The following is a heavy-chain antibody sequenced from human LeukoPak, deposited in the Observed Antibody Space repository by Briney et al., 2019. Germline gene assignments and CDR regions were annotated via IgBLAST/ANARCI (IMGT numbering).Heavy chain of an antibody. CDR2: IYYSVST. V-gene: IGHV4-38-2*01. J-gene: IGHJ5*02. CDR1: GFTFSAYS. D-gene: IGHD3-10*01. CDR3: ARFQGRGGWFDP. Sequence: PGGSLRLSCAASGFTFSAYSMNWVRQAPGKGLEWIGTIYYSVSTYYSPSLKSRVTISVDTSRSQFSLKLSSVTAADTAVYYCARFQGRGGWFDPWGQGTLVTVSS.